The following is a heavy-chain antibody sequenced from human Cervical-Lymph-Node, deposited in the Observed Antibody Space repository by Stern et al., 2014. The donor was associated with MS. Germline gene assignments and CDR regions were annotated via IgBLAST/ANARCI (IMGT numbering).Heavy chain of an antibody. CDR2: IIPLFGTP. CDR3: STADLATTFCN. V-gene: IGHV1-69*01. J-gene: IGHJ4*02. CDR1: GGSFNNYI. D-gene: IGHD2/OR15-2a*01. Sequence: VQLEESGAEVKRPGSSVKVSCKASGGSFNNYIVNWVRQAPGQGLEWMGAIIPLFGTPRYSQEFQGRVTISADDSTNTASMELSSLRSQDTAIYYCSTADLATTFCNWGQGTLVSVSS.